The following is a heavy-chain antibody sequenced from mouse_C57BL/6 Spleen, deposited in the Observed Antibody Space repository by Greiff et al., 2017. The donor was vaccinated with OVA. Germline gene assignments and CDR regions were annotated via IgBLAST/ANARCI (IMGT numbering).Heavy chain of an antibody. Sequence: EVQRVESGGGSVKPGGSLKLSCAASGFTFSDYGMHWVRQAPEKGLEWVAYISSGSSTIYYADTVKGRFTISRDNAKNTLFLQLTSLSSEDTAMYYCARRYFDVWGTGTTVTVSS. CDR2: ISSGSSTI. CDR1: GFTFSDYG. CDR3: ARRYFDV. J-gene: IGHJ1*03. V-gene: IGHV5-17*01.